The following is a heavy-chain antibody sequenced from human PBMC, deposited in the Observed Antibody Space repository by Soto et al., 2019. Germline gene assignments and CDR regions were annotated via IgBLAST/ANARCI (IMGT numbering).Heavy chain of an antibody. CDR1: GFTFDDYT. D-gene: IGHD3-3*01. V-gene: IGHV3-43*01. J-gene: IGHJ6*02. CDR2: ISWDGGST. CDR3: AKDIGDSDFCSGYKYYGMDV. Sequence: GGSLRLSCAASGFTFDDYTMHWVRQAPGKGLEWVSLISWDGGSTYYSDSVKGRFTISRDNSKNSLYLQRNSLRTEDTALYSCAKDIGDSDFCSGYKYYGMDVWGQGTTVTVSS.